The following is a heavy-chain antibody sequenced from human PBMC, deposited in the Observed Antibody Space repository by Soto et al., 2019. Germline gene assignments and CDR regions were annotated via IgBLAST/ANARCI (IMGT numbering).Heavy chain of an antibody. V-gene: IGHV3-66*01. J-gene: IGHJ4*02. Sequence: EVQLVASGGGLVQPGGSLRLSCAASGFTVSSNYMSWVRQAPGKGLEWVSVLYSKDTTYYTDSVKGRFTTSRDNSKNTLYLQMNSLRVEDTAGYYCARVGEVYGDSSDYWGQGTLVTVSS. CDR1: GFTVSSNY. CDR2: LYSKDTT. D-gene: IGHD4-17*01. CDR3: ARVGEVYGDSSDY.